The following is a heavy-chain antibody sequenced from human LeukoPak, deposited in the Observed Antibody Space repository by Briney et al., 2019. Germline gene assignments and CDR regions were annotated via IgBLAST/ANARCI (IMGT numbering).Heavy chain of an antibody. J-gene: IGHJ5*02. CDR3: ARDPIAAAAAGDP. CDR1: GYTFTSYY. V-gene: IGHV1-46*01. D-gene: IGHD6-13*01. CDR2: INPSGGST. Sequence: ASVTVPCKASGYTFTSYYMHWVRQAPGQGLEWMGIINPSGGSTSYAQKFQGRVTMTRDTSTSTVYVELSSLRSEDTAVYYCARDPIAAAAAGDPWGQGTLVTVSS.